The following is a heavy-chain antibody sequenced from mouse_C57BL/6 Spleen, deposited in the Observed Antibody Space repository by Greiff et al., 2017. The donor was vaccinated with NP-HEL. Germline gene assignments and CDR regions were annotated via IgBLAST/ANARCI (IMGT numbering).Heavy chain of an antibody. CDR1: GYSFTDYN. CDR2: ITPNYGTT. V-gene: IGHV1-39*01. Sequence: VQLQQSGPELVKPGASVKISCKASGYSFTDYNMNWVKQSHGKSLAWIGVITPNYGTTSYNQSFKGKATLTVDQSYRTAYLQLVSLTSEDSAIYYLASYGYINYWYCDVWGTGTTVTVSS. CDR3: ASYGYINYWYCDV. J-gene: IGHJ1*03. D-gene: IGHD1-2*01.